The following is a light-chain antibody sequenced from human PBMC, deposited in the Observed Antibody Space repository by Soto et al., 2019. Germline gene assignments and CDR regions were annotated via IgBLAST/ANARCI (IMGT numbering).Light chain of an antibody. J-gene: IGLJ1*01. Sequence: QSVLTQPPSVSGAPGQTVIISCSGSSSNIGAPYDVNWYRQLPGTAPKLLIYGNMNRPSGVPDRFSGSKSGTSASLAITGLQAEDEADYYFQSYDSSLSGYVFGTGTKVTVL. V-gene: IGLV1-40*01. CDR3: QSYDSSLSGYV. CDR2: GNM. CDR1: SSNIGAPYD.